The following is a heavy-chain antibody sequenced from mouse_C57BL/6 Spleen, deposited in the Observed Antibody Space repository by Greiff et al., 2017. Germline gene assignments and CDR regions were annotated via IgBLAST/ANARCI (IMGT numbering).Heavy chain of an antibody. CDR3: TRDSQAWFAY. J-gene: IGHJ3*01. V-gene: IGHV1-15*01. CDR1: GYTFTDYE. CDR2: IDPETGGT. Sequence: QVQLKESGAELVRPGASVTLSCKASGYTFTDYEMHWVKQTPVHGLEWIGAIDPETGGTAYNQKFKGKAILTADKSSSTAYMELRSLTSEDSAVYYCTRDSQAWFAYWGQGTLVTVSA. D-gene: IGHD2-12*01.